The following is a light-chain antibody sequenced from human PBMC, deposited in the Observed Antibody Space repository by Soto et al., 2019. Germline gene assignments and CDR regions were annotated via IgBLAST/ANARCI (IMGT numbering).Light chain of an antibody. Sequence: EIVMTQSPATLSVSPGERATLSCRASQSVSSNFAWYQQKPGQAPRLLIYGASTRATGITPRFSGSGSGTEFTLTISSLQSEDFAVYYCQQYNNWPSVTFGQGTRLEIK. V-gene: IGKV3-15*01. CDR1: QSVSSN. CDR3: QQYNNWPSVT. J-gene: IGKJ5*01. CDR2: GAS.